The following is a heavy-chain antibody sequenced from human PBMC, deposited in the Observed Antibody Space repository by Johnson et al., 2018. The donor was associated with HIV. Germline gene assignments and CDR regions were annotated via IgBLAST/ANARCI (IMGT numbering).Heavy chain of an antibody. CDR1: GFTFSSYW. V-gene: IGHV3-30-3*01. Sequence: HVQLVESGGGVVQPGGSLRLSCAASGFTFSSYWMSWVRQAPGKGLEWVAVISYDGSNKYYADSVKGRFTISRDNSKNTLYLQMNSLRAEDTALYYCTTDGLRTIDAFDIWGQGTMVTVSS. CDR3: TTDGLRTIDAFDI. D-gene: IGHD5-12*01. J-gene: IGHJ3*02. CDR2: ISYDGSNK.